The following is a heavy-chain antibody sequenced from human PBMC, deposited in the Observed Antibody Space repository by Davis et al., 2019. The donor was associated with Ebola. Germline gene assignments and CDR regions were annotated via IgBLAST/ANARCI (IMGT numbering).Heavy chain of an antibody. V-gene: IGHV3-21*01. CDR2: ISSSSSYI. D-gene: IGHD4-23*01. CDR1: GFTFSNAW. Sequence: GESLKISCAASGFTFSNAWMNWVRQAPGKGLEWVSSISSSSSYIYYADSVKGRFTISRDNAKNSLYLQMNSLRAEDTAVYYCAREVVTGSWFDPWGQGTLVTVSS. CDR3: AREVVTGSWFDP. J-gene: IGHJ5*02.